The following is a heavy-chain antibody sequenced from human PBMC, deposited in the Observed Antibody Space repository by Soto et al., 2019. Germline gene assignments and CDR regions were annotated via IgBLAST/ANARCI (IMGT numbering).Heavy chain of an antibody. CDR1: VGTFSSYA. D-gene: IGHD4-17*01. V-gene: IGHV1-69*01. J-gene: IGHJ4*02. Sequence: QVQLVQSGAEVTKPGSSVKVSCKASVGTFSSYAISWVRQATGQGLAWMGGIIPIFGTANYAQKFQGRVTITADESTITAYMELSSLRSEDPSVDYCARSMTTVVKGLFDSWGQGNLVTVSS. CDR2: IIPIFGTA. CDR3: ARSMTTVVKGLFDS.